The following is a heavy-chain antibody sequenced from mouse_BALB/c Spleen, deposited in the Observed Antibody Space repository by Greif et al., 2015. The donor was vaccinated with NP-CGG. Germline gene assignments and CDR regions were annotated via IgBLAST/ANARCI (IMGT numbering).Heavy chain of an antibody. CDR2: IRNKANGYTT. CDR3: ASHPYGNPGLLAY. D-gene: IGHD2-1*01. Sequence: DVQLQESGGGSVQPGGSLRLSCATSGFTFTDYYMSWVRQPPGKALEWLGFIRNKANGYTTEYSASVKGRFTISRDNSQSILYLQMNTLRAEDSATYYCASHPYGNPGLLAYWGQGTLVTVSA. V-gene: IGHV7-3*02. CDR1: GFTFTDYY. J-gene: IGHJ3*01.